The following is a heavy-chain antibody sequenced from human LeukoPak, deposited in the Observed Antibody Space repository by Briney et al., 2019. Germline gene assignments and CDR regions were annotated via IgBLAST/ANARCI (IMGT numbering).Heavy chain of an antibody. V-gene: IGHV1-46*01. J-gene: IGHJ4*02. Sequence: ASVKVSCKASGYTFTSYYMNWVRQAPGQGLEWMGMINPSGGSTSYAQKFQGRVTMTRDTSTSTVYMELSSLRSEDMAVYYCARGSINYNSGGYYDNPPLDYWGQGTLITVSS. CDR2: INPSGGST. D-gene: IGHD3-22*01. CDR1: GYTFTSYY. CDR3: ARGSINYNSGGYYDNPPLDY.